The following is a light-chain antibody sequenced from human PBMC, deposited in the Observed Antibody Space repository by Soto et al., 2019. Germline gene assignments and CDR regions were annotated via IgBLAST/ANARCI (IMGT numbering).Light chain of an antibody. V-gene: IGLV1-51*01. J-gene: IGLJ2*01. CDR1: SSNIGSHY. CDR3: GTWDSSLSAVA. CDR2: DND. Sequence: QSVLTQPPSMSAAPGQTVTISCSGSSSNIGSHYVAWYQHLPGTAPTLLIYDNDNRPSGIPDRFSGSKSGTSATLDITGLQTGDEADYYCGTWDSSLSAVAFGGGTQLTVL.